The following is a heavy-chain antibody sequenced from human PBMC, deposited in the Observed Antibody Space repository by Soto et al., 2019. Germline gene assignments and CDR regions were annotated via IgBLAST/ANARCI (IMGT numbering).Heavy chain of an antibody. CDR1: GYTFTSYA. CDR2: VNAGNGNT. Sequence: GASVKVSCKASGYTFTSYAMHWVRQAPGQRLEWMGWVNAGNGNTKYSQKFQGRVTITRDTSASTAYMELSSLRSEDTAVYYCARGPSIAARYNWFDPWGQGTLVTVSS. D-gene: IGHD6-6*01. J-gene: IGHJ5*02. CDR3: ARGPSIAARYNWFDP. V-gene: IGHV1-3*01.